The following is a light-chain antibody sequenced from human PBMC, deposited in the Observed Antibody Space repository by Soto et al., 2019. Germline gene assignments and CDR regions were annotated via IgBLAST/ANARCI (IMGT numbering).Light chain of an antibody. J-gene: IGKJ1*01. V-gene: IGKV3-20*01. CDR2: GAS. Sequence: EIVLTQSPGTLSLSPGERVTLSCRASQSASNNYLAWYQQKPGQAPRLLIYGASNRATGIPDRFSGSGSGTDFTLTISRLEPEDFAVYYCQQYGSSGTFGQGSKV. CDR1: QSASNNY. CDR3: QQYGSSGT.